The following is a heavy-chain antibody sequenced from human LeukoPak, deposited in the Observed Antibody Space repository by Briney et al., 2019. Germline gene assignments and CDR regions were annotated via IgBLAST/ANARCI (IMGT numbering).Heavy chain of an antibody. Sequence: GGSLRLSCAASGFTFSSYSINWVRQAPGKGLEWVSAISGSGGSTYYADSVKGRFTISRDNSKNTLYLQMNSLRAEDTAVYYCAGYYGSGSYYHYYYYMDVWGKGTTVTISS. V-gene: IGHV3-23*01. J-gene: IGHJ6*03. D-gene: IGHD3-10*01. CDR3: AGYYGSGSYYHYYYYMDV. CDR2: ISGSGGST. CDR1: GFTFSSYS.